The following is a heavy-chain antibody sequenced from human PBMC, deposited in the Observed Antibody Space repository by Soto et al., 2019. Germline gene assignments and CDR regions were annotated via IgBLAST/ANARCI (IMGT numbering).Heavy chain of an antibody. V-gene: IGHV3-15*01. CDR2: IKSKTDGGTT. CDR1: GFTFSNAW. Sequence: GGSLRLSCAASGFTFSNAWMSWVRQAPGKGLEWVGRIKSKTDGGTTDYAAPVKGRFTISRDDSKNTLYLQMNSLKTEDTAVYYCTTDWDTYYYGSGSYKSPRNDAFDIWGQGTMVTVSS. CDR3: TTDWDTYYYGSGSYKSPRNDAFDI. D-gene: IGHD3-10*01. J-gene: IGHJ3*02.